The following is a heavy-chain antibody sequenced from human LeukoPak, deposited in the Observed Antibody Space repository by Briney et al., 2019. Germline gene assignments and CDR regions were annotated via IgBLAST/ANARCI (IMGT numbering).Heavy chain of an antibody. Sequence: GGSLRLSCAASGFAFSSYTLNWVRQAPGKGLEWVASISSTSSYIFYADSVKGRFTISRDNAKNSLYLQMNSLRAEDTAVYYCARELKERYCSGGSCYRSYGAFDIWGQGTMVTVSS. V-gene: IGHV3-21*01. CDR2: ISSTSSYI. D-gene: IGHD2-15*01. J-gene: IGHJ3*02. CDR3: ARELKERYCSGGSCYRSYGAFDI. CDR1: GFAFSSYT.